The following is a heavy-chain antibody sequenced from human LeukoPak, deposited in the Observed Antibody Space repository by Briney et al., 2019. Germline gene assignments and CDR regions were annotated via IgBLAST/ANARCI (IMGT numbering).Heavy chain of an antibody. D-gene: IGHD3-3*01. CDR2: ISAYNGNT. J-gene: IGHJ5*02. CDR1: GYTFTSYG. Sequence: ASVKVSCKASGYTFTSYGISWVRQAPGQGLEWMGWISAYNGNTNYAQKLQGRVTMTTDTSTSTAYMELRSLRSDDTAVYYCARNYDFWSGYNRHWFDPWGQGTLVTVSS. V-gene: IGHV1-18*01. CDR3: ARNYDFWSGYNRHWFDP.